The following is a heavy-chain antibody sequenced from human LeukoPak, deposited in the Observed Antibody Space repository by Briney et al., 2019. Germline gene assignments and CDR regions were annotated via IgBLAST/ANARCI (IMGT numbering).Heavy chain of an antibody. CDR3: ARKAYGGNSGAFDI. CDR2: IRYDGSNK. V-gene: IGHV3-30*02. D-gene: IGHD4-23*01. CDR1: GFTFSSYG. Sequence: PGGSLRLSCAASGFTFSSYGMHWVRQAPGKGLEWVAFIRYDGSNKYYADSVKGRFTISRDNSKNTLYLQMNSLRAEDTAVYYCARKAYGGNSGAFDIWGQGTMVTVSS. J-gene: IGHJ3*02.